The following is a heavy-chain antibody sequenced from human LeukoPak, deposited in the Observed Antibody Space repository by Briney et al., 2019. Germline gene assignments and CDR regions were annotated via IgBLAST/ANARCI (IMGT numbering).Heavy chain of an antibody. V-gene: IGHV1-18*01. CDR2: ISAYNGNT. CDR1: GYTFTSYG. Sequence: ASVKVSCKASGYTFTSYGISWVRQAPGQGLEWMGWISAYNGNTNYAQKLQGRVTMTTDTSTSTAYMELRSLRSDDTAVYYCAKDRSDDSWWYVGSHWGQGTLVTVSS. D-gene: IGHD2-15*01. CDR3: AKDRSDDSWWYVGSH. J-gene: IGHJ4*02.